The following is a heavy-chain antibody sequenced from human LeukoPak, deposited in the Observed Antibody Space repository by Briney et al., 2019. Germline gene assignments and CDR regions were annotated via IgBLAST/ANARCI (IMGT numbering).Heavy chain of an antibody. Sequence: PGGSLRLSCAASGFTFSNYWMHWVRQATGKGLEWVSAIGTDGDTFYPGSVKGRFTISRDNAENSLYLQMNSLRAEDTAVYYCARIGVDAFDIWGQGTMVTVSS. CDR3: ARIGVDAFDI. J-gene: IGHJ3*02. CDR1: GFTFSNYW. V-gene: IGHV3-13*01. CDR2: IGTDGDT.